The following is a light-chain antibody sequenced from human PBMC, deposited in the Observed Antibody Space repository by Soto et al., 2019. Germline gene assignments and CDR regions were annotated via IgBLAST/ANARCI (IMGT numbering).Light chain of an antibody. V-gene: IGKV3-20*01. CDR3: QQSYSNPWT. CDR1: QSVSSSY. CDR2: GAS. Sequence: EIVLTQSPGTLWLSPGERAPLAFRASQSVSSSYLAWYQQKPGQAPRLLIYGASSRATGIPDRFSGSGSGTDFTLTISSLQPEDFETYYCQQSYSNPWTFGQGTKVDIK. J-gene: IGKJ1*01.